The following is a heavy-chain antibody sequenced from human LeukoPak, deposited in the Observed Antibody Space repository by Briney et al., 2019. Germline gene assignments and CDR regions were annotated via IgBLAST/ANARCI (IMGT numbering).Heavy chain of an antibody. Sequence: GGSLRLSCAASGFTFSSYAMSWVRQAPGKGLEWVSANSGSGGTTYYADFVEGRFTVSRDYSKNTLYLQMNSLRAEDTAVYYCAKDIRITGTTRYHPSFDYWGQGTLVTVSS. CDR1: GFTFSSYA. CDR3: AKDIRITGTTRYHPSFDY. V-gene: IGHV3-23*01. D-gene: IGHD1-7*01. CDR2: NSGSGGTT. J-gene: IGHJ4*02.